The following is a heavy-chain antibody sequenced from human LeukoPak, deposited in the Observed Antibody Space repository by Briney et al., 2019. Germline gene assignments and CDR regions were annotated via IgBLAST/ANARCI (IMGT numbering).Heavy chain of an antibody. V-gene: IGHV1-69*06. Sequence: SVKVSCKASGGTFSSYAISWVRQAPGQGLEWMGGIIPIFGTANYAQKFQGRVTITADKSTSTAYMELSSLRSEDTAVYYCARARGDYVRYYYGMDVWGKGTTVTVSS. D-gene: IGHD4-17*01. CDR2: IIPIFGTA. CDR1: GGTFSSYA. CDR3: ARARGDYVRYYYGMDV. J-gene: IGHJ6*04.